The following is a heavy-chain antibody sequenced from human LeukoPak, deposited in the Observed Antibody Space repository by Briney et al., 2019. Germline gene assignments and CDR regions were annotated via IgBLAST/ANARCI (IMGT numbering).Heavy chain of an antibody. J-gene: IGHJ6*03. CDR2: ISAYNGNT. V-gene: IGHV1-18*01. Sequence: ASVKVSCKASGYTFTSYGISWVRQAPGQGLEWMGWISAYNGNTNYAKKLQGRVTMTTDTSTSTAYMELRSLRSDDTAVYYCARFIAAAGTYYYYYMDVWGKGTTVTVSS. CDR1: GYTFTSYG. CDR3: ARFIAAAGTYYYYYMDV. D-gene: IGHD6-13*01.